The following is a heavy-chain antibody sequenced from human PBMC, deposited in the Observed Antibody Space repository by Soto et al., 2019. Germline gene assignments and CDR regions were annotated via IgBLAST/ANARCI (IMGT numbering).Heavy chain of an antibody. Sequence: EVQLVESGGGLVQPGRSLRLSCAASGFTFDDYAMHWVRQAPGKGLEWVSGISWSSGSIGYADSVKGRFTISRDNAKNSLYLQMNSLRAEDTALYYCAKDRERGYSYGFGYWGQGTLVTVSS. CDR1: GFTFDDYA. V-gene: IGHV3-9*01. J-gene: IGHJ4*02. CDR2: ISWSSGSI. D-gene: IGHD5-18*01. CDR3: AKDRERGYSYGFGY.